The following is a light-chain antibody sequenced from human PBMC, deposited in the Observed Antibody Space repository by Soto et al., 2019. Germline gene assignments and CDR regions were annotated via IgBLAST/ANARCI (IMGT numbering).Light chain of an antibody. J-gene: IGKJ2*01. V-gene: IGKV1-39*01. CDR2: AAY. CDR3: QQSYSTPPYN. CDR1: QYIKNY. Sequence: DIQMTQSPSSLSTSVGDRVTITCRASQYIKNYLNWYQQKPAKAPKLLIFAAYNLQSGVPSSFSGSRSGTDFSITISSVQPEDFATYSCQQSYSTPPYNFGQGTKLDMK.